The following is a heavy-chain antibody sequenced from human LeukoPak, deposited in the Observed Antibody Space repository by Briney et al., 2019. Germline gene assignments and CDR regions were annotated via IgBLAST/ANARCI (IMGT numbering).Heavy chain of an antibody. CDR3: ARRTGSGYYVFDY. V-gene: IGHV4-59*01. J-gene: IGHJ4*02. CDR2: IYYSGST. Sequence: SETLSLTCTVSGGSISSYYWSWIRQPPGKGLEWIGYIYYSGSTNYNPSLKSRVAISVDTSKNQFSLKLSSVTAADTAVYYCARRTGSGYYVFDYWGQGTLVTVSS. D-gene: IGHD3-3*01. CDR1: GGSISSYY.